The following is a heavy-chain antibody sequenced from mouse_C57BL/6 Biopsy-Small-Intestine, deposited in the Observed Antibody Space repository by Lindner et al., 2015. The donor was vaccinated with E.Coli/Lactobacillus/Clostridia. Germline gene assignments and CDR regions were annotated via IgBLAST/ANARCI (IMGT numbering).Heavy chain of an antibody. D-gene: IGHD2-14*01. V-gene: IGHV1-56*02. CDR1: GFNFAGHY. Sequence: SVKVSCKASGFNFAGHYIHWVRQAPGQGLEWLGRVNLNSGGVNYPQKFQGRVTMTRDTSMKTVYMQVTSLTSDDTAIYFCARSLIGLAGNWNFDLWGRGTLVTVSS. CDR2: VNLNSGGV. J-gene: IGHJ1*01. CDR3: ARSLIGLAGNWNFDL.